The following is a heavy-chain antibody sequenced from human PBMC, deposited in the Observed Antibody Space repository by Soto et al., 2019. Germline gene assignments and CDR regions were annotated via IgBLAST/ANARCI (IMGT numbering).Heavy chain of an antibody. D-gene: IGHD3-10*01. J-gene: IGHJ6*02. Sequence: GGSLRLSCAASGFTFSSYWMSWVRQAPGKGLEWVANIKQDGSEKYYVDSMKGRFTISRDNAKNSLYLQMNSLRAEDTAVYYCARASVVRGVIITGYYYYYGMDVWGQGTTVTVSS. CDR1: GFTFSSYW. CDR2: IKQDGSEK. V-gene: IGHV3-7*01. CDR3: ARASVVRGVIITGYYYYYGMDV.